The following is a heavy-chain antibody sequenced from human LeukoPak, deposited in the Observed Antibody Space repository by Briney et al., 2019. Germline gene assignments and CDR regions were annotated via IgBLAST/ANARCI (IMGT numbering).Heavy chain of an antibody. CDR1: GYTFTSYY. Sequence: GASVKVSCKASGYTFTSYYMHWVRQAPGQGLEWMGIINPSGGSTSYAQKFQGRVTMTRDMSTSTVYMELSSLRSEDTAVYYCASGVCDGQHTPRKTPPGFYNWGQGTLVTVSS. CDR2: INPSGGST. CDR3: ASGVCDGQHTPRKTPPGFYN. D-gene: IGHD2-8*01. V-gene: IGHV1-46*01. J-gene: IGHJ4*02.